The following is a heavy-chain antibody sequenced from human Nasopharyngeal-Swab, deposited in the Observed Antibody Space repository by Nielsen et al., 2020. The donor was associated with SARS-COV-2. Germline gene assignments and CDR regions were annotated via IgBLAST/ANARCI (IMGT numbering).Heavy chain of an antibody. CDR1: GFSLSNARMG. CDR2: IFSNDEK. CDR3: ARMVGDSSSWYEVRYYFDY. J-gene: IGHJ4*02. Sequence: SGPTLVTPTETLTLTCTVSGFSLSNARMGVSWIRQPPGKALEWLAHIFSNDEKSYSTSLKSRLTISKDTSKSQVVLTMTNMDPVDTATYYCARMVGDSSSWYEVRYYFDYWGQGTLVTVSS. V-gene: IGHV2-26*01. D-gene: IGHD6-13*01.